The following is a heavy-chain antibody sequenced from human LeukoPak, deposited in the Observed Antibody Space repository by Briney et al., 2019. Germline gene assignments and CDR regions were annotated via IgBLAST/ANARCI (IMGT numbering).Heavy chain of an antibody. D-gene: IGHD3-10*01. CDR2: IYYTGST. CDR3: ARKSFYGSGTYRTYSFDS. CDR1: GGSISNTRYY. J-gene: IGHJ4*02. V-gene: IGHV4-39*01. Sequence: SETLSLTCTVSGGSISNTRYYWGWIRQPPGKGLEWIGSIYYTGSTYYNPSLKSRVTISVDTSNNQFSLKLSSVTAADTAVYYCARKSFYGSGTYRTYSFDSWGQGTLVTVSS.